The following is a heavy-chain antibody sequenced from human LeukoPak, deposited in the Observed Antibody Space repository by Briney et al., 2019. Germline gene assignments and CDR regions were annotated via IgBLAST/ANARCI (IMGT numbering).Heavy chain of an antibody. CDR3: ARDGPIVAAKVWYFDL. CDR1: GGSISSGDYY. D-gene: IGHD5-12*01. CDR2: IYHSGST. J-gene: IGHJ2*01. V-gene: IGHV4-30-2*01. Sequence: PSQTLSLTCTVSGGSISSGDYYWSWIRQPPGKGLEWIGYIYHSGSTYYNPSLKSRVTISVDRSKNQFFLKLSSVTAADTAVYYCARDGPIVAAKVWYFDLWGRGTLVTVSS.